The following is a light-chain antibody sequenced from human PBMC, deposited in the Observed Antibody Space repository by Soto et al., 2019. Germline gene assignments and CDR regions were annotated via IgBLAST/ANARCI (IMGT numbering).Light chain of an antibody. CDR2: EVS. CDR1: SSDVGRYNY. Sequence: QSVLAQPPSASGSPGQSVTISCTGTSSDVGRYNYVSWYQQHPGKAPKLMIYEVSKRPSGVPDRFSGSKSGNTASLTASGLQVEDEAEYYCSSYTGSNNPYVFGAGTKVTVL. CDR3: SSYTGSNNPYV. J-gene: IGLJ1*01. V-gene: IGLV2-8*01.